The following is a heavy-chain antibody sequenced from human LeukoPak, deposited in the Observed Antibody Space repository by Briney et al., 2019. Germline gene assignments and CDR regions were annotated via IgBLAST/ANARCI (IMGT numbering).Heavy chain of an antibody. V-gene: IGHV3-7*01. D-gene: IGHD4-23*01. CDR2: INLDGSDK. CDR1: RFTFYTDW. Sequence: SRRLSCAATRFTFYTDWITWIRQAPGKWLHQAAYINLDGSDKYYVDSVKGRFTVSRDNAKNSLYLQMNSLGAEDTAVYYCARDGGYGGNSDYWGQGTLVTVSS. CDR3: ARDGGYGGNSDY. J-gene: IGHJ4*02.